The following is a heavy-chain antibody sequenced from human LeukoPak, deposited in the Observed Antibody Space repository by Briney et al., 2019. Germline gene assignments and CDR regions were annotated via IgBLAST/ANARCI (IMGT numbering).Heavy chain of an antibody. CDR2: IKQDGSEK. D-gene: IGHD3-22*01. CDR1: GFIFKDFW. J-gene: IGHJ3*02. Sequence: GGSLRLSCAASGFIFKDFWMIWVRQAPGKGLEWVANIKQDGSEKYYVDSVKGRFTISRDNAKNSLYLQMNSLRAEDTAVYYCARDARFYDSSGYLPDAFDIWGQGTMVTVSS. CDR3: ARDARFYDSSGYLPDAFDI. V-gene: IGHV3-7*01.